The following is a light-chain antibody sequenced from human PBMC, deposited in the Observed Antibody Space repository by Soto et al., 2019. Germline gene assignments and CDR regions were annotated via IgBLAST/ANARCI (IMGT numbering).Light chain of an antibody. V-gene: IGKV1-27*01. CDR1: QGISNY. CDR3: QGSHCPPIT. CDR2: SAS. Sequence: IQMTKSPASLSASIGDKVTITFRASQGISNYLAWYQQKPGKFPKLLIYSASTFQSGVPSRFSGSGSGTDFANTVSIVAAEDVLNYYCQGSHCPPITFGQGTRLEIK. J-gene: IGKJ5*01.